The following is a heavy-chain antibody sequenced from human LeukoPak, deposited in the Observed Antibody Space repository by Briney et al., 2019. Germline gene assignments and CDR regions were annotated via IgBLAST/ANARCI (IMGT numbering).Heavy chain of an antibody. V-gene: IGHV3-15*01. CDR2: IKSKTDGGTT. D-gene: IGHD3-22*01. CDR1: GFTFSNAW. CDR3: TTGVEVVVLYYFDY. Sequence: GGSLRLSCAASGFTFSNAWMSWVRQAPGKGLEWVGRIKSKTDGGTTDYAAPVKGRFTISRDDSKNTLYLQMNSLKTEDTAVYYCTTGVEVVVLYYFDYWGQGTLVTVSS. J-gene: IGHJ4*02.